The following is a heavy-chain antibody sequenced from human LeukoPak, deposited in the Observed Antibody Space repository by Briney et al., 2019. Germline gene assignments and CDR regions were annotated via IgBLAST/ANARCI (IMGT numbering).Heavy chain of an antibody. D-gene: IGHD7-27*01. CDR1: GYTFTSYG. V-gene: IGHV1-18*01. CDR3: ARDLAGTGPKGKYDH. CDR2: ISAYNGNT. Sequence: ASVKVSCKASGYTFTSYGISWVRQAPGQGLEWMGWISAYNGNTNYAQKLQGRVTMTTDTSTSTAYMELRSLRSDDTAVYYCARDLAGTGPKGKYDHWGQGTLVTVSS. J-gene: IGHJ4*02.